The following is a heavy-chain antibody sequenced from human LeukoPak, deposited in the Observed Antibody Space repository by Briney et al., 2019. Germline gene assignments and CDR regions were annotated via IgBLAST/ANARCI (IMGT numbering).Heavy chain of an antibody. Sequence: SETLSLTCAVSGGSLNSTNWWSWVRQAPGKGLEWIGNIYYSGGTYYNASLQSRVTISIDTSKNQFSLRLNSVTAADTAMYLCVKSGGYGLIDYWGQGTLVTVSS. CDR1: GGSLNSTNW. J-gene: IGHJ4*02. D-gene: IGHD1-26*01. CDR2: IYYSGGT. V-gene: IGHV4-4*02. CDR3: VKSGGYGLIDY.